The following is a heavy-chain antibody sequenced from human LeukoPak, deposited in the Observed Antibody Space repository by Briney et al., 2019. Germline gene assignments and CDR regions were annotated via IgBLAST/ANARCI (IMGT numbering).Heavy chain of an antibody. D-gene: IGHD4-23*01. Sequence: SETLSLTCTVAGGSISSYYWSWIRQPPGKGLEWNGYIYYSVTTSYNPSLKSRVTISVDTSKNQFSLKLSSVTAADTAVYYCARVQDYGGKGYFDYWGQGTLVTVSS. J-gene: IGHJ4*02. CDR1: GGSISSYY. CDR3: ARVQDYGGKGYFDY. CDR2: IYYSVTT. V-gene: IGHV4-59*01.